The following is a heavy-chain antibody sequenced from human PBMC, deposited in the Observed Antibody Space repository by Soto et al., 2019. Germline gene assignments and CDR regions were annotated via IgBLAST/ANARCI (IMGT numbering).Heavy chain of an antibody. J-gene: IGHJ4*02. D-gene: IGHD3-10*01. CDR3: ATSYGSGSTHFDS. CDR2: VNPIVGMS. CDR1: GGTFNSYT. V-gene: IGHV1-69*02. Sequence: QVQLVQSGVEVKKPGSSVKVYCTASGGTFNSYTLNWVRQAPGQRLEWVGRVNPIVGMSSSASKFQGRVTMTADKSTSTAYMVLTGLKSEDTALYYCATSYGSGSTHFDSWGQGTLVTVSS.